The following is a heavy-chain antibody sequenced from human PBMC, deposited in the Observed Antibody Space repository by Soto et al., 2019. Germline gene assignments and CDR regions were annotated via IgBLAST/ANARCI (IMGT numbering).Heavy chain of an antibody. D-gene: IGHD3-3*01. CDR3: ARGWDYDFWKDYYYYYGMDV. CDR2: INHSGST. Sequence: SETLSLTCAGYGGSFSGYYWSWIRQPPGKGLEWIGEINHSGSTNYNPSLKSRVTISVDTSKNQFSLKLSSVTAADTAVYYCARGWDYDFWKDYYYYYGMDVWGQGTTVT. CDR1: GGSFSGYY. J-gene: IGHJ6*02. V-gene: IGHV4-34*01.